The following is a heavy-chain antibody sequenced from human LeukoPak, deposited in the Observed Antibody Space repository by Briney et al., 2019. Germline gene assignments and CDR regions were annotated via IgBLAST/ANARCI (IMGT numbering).Heavy chain of an antibody. D-gene: IGHD2-15*01. Sequence: SETLSLTCAVYGGSFSGYYWSWIRQPPGKGLEWIGEINHSGSTNYNTSLKSRVTISVDTSKNQFSLKLSSVTAADTAVYYCARGSGYCSGGSCRLFSSGYYYMDVWGKGTTVTVSS. V-gene: IGHV4-34*01. CDR2: INHSGST. J-gene: IGHJ6*03. CDR1: GGSFSGYY. CDR3: ARGSGYCSGGSCRLFSSGYYYMDV.